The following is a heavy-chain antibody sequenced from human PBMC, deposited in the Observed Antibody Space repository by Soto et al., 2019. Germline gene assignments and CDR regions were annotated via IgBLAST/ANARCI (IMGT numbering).Heavy chain of an antibody. J-gene: IGHJ4*02. V-gene: IGHV1-46*01. CDR1: GYTFTSYY. D-gene: IGHD6-19*01. Sequence: QVQLVQSGAEVKKPGASVKVSCKASGYTFTSYYMHWVRQAPGQGLEWMGIINPTGGSTSYAQKFQGRVTMTRDTSTSTVYMKLSSLRSEDTAVYYCASNLGWSSGWYNWGQGTLVTVSS. CDR3: ASNLGWSSGWYN. CDR2: INPTGGST.